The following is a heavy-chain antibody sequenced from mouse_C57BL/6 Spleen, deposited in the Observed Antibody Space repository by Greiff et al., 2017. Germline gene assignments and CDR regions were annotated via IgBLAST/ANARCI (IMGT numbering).Heavy chain of an antibody. J-gene: IGHJ3*01. CDR2: IDPETGGT. V-gene: IGHV1-15*01. Sequence: QVHVKQSGAELVRPGASVTLSCKASGYTFTDYEMHWVKQTPVHGLEWIGAIDPETGGTAYNQKFKGKAILTADKSSSTAYMELRSLTSEDSAVYYGTRDGAWGRGFVYWGQGTLVTVSA. D-gene: IGHD3-1*01. CDR1: GYTFTDYE. CDR3: TRDGAWGRGFVY.